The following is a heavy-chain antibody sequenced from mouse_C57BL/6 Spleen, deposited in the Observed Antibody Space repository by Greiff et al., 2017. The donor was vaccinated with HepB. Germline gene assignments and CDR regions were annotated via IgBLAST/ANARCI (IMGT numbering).Heavy chain of an antibody. CDR3: ARGLGNYAMDY. CDR2: ISDGGSYT. D-gene: IGHD4-1*01. V-gene: IGHV5-4*03. CDR1: GFTFSSYA. Sequence: EVKLVESGGGLVKPGGSLKLSCAASGFTFSSYAMSWVRQTPEKRLEWVATISDGGSYTYYPDNVKGRFTISRDNAKNNLYLQMSHLKSEDTAMYYCARGLGNYAMDYWGQGTSVTVSS. J-gene: IGHJ4*01.